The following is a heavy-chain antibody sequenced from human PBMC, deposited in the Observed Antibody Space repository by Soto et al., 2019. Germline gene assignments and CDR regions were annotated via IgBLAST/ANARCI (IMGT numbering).Heavy chain of an antibody. D-gene: IGHD1-20*01. CDR1: GGTFGSHT. CDR3: ARIETLTYNNTRGTGLDF. V-gene: IGHV1-69*06. Sequence: QVQLVQSGAEVKKPGSSVRVSCKVSGGTFGSHTFTWVRQAPGQGLEWMGEIIPVFNAANYAQRFQDRVTITEDRSATTVYLELSRLTSADTATYYCARIETLTYNNTRGTGLDFWGQGTLVIGSS. J-gene: IGHJ4*02. CDR2: IIPVFNAA.